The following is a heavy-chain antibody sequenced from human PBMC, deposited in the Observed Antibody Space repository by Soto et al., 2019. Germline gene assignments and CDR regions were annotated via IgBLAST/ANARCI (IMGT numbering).Heavy chain of an antibody. J-gene: IGHJ5*02. CDR2: IIPILGIA. CDR3: ARDWEDIVVVVAATWGWFDP. CDR1: GGTFSSYT. Sequence: QVQLVQSGAEVKKPGSSVKVSCKASGGTFSSYTISWVRQAPGQGLEWMGRIIPILGIANYAQKFQGRVTITADKSTRTAYMELSSLRSEDTAVYYCARDWEDIVVVVAATWGWFDPWGQGTLVTVSS. D-gene: IGHD2-15*01. V-gene: IGHV1-69*08.